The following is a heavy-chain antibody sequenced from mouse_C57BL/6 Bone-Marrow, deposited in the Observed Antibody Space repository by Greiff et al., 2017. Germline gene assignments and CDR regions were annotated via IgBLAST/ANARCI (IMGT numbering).Heavy chain of an antibody. CDR2: IDPETGGT. J-gene: IGHJ1*03. CDR1: GYTFTDYE. CDR3: TRSDYYGRNWYFDG. Sequence: QVQLQQSGAELVRPGASVTLSCKASGYTFTDYEMHWVKQTPVHGLEWIGAIDPETGGTASNQKFKGKAILTADKSSSTAYMGLRRLTSEDSAVSYCTRSDYYGRNWYFDGWGTGTTVTVSS. D-gene: IGHD1-1*01. V-gene: IGHV1-15*01.